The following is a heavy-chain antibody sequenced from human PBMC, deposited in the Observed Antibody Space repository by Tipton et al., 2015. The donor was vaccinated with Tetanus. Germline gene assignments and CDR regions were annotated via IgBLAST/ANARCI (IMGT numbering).Heavy chain of an antibody. CDR3: ARLGSSGWYRD. Sequence: TLSLTCAVYGGSFSGYYWSWIRQPPGKGLEWIGEINHSGSTNYNPSLKSRVTISVDTSKNQFSLKLSSVTAADTAVYYCARLGSSGWYRDWGQGTLVTVSS. J-gene: IGHJ4*02. CDR1: GGSFSGYY. CDR2: INHSGST. D-gene: IGHD6-19*01. V-gene: IGHV4-34*01.